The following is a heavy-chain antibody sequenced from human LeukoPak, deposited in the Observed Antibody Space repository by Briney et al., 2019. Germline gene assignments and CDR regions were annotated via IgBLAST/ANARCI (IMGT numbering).Heavy chain of an antibody. J-gene: IGHJ1*01. CDR2: INPNSGGT. CDR1: GYTFTGYY. CDR3: ATHLWMQKTAYEIAEYFQH. Sequence: ASVKDSCKASGYTFTGYYMHWVRQAAGQGLEWMGGINPNSGGTNYAQKFQGRVTMTRHTSISTAYMELSRLRSDDTAVYYCATHLWMQKTAYEIAEYFQHWGQGTLVTVSS. D-gene: IGHD3-3*02. V-gene: IGHV1-2*02.